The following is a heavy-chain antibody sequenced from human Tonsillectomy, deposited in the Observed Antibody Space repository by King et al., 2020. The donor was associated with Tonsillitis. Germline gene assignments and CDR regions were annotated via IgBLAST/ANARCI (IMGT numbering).Heavy chain of an antibody. D-gene: IGHD3-22*01. CDR2: IYHSGCT. Sequence: LQLQESGSGLVKPSQTLSLTCAVSGGFSSSGGYSWSWIRQPPGKGLEWIGYIYHSGCTYYNPSLKSRVTISVDRSKNQFSLKLSSVTAADTAVYYCARAAYYYDSSGYYFGSFDYWGQGTLVTVSS. CDR3: ARAAYYYDSSGYYFGSFDY. CDR1: GGFSSSGGYS. J-gene: IGHJ4*02. V-gene: IGHV4-30-2*01.